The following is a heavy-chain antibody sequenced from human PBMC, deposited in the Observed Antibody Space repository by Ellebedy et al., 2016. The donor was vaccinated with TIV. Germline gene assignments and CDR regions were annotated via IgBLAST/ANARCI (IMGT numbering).Heavy chain of an antibody. CDR2: IVVDSGHT. Sequence: AASVKVSCKASGFTFTSSVMQWARQARGQRLEWIGWIVVDSGHTDYAQKFQERVTITRDMSTRTAYMELSSLRSEDTAFYYCAARPGGAASGRFDYWGQGTVVTVSS. CDR3: AARPGGAASGRFDY. J-gene: IGHJ4*02. V-gene: IGHV1-58*02. CDR1: GFTFTSSV. D-gene: IGHD3-16*01.